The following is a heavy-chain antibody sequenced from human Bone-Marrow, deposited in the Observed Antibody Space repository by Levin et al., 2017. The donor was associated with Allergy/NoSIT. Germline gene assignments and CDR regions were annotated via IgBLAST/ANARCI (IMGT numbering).Heavy chain of an antibody. CDR3: ARGWNEVGY. CDR1: GFIFSNYG. V-gene: IGHV3-33*01. Sequence: GESLKISCAASGFIFSNYGMHWVRPAPGKGLEWVAAIWYDGSNQMYADSVKGRFSISRDNSDNTLYLQMNSLRDDDTGLYYCARGWNEVGYWGQGTLVTVSS. D-gene: IGHD1-1*01. CDR2: IWYDGSNQ. J-gene: IGHJ4*02.